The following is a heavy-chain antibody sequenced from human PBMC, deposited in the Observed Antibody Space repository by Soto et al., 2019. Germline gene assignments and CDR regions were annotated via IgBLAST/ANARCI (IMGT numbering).Heavy chain of an antibody. CDR2: ISGGGDST. CDR1: GFSFSSYG. D-gene: IGHD4-17*01. Sequence: EEQLLESGGGLVQPGGSLRLSCAASGFSFSSYGMSWVRQAPGKGLEWVSGISGGGDSTYYADYVKGRFTISRDKSKNTLYLQMNSLRAEDTAVYYCARCHDDYGDSDVWFDPWGQGTLVSVSS. CDR3: ARCHDDYGDSDVWFDP. J-gene: IGHJ5*02. V-gene: IGHV3-23*01.